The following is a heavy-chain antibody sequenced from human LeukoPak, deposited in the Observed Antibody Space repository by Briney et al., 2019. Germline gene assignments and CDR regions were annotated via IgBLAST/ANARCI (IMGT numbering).Heavy chain of an antibody. J-gene: IGHJ3*02. CDR2: ISRTGAST. CDR3: AKAGGAMSAMRTLGAFDI. Sequence: GGSLRLSCTASGFTFSTYAMSWVRQAPGKGLEWVSSISRTGASTYYANSVKGRFTISRDNSKNTLYLQMNSLRAEDTAVYYCAKAGGAMSAMRTLGAFDIWGQGTMVTVSS. CDR1: GFTFSTYA. D-gene: IGHD3-16*01. V-gene: IGHV3-23*01.